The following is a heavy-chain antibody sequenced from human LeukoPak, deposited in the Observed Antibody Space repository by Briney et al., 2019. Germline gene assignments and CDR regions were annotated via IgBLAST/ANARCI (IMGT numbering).Heavy chain of an antibody. CDR1: GFTFSSYW. Sequence: GGSLRLSCAASGFTFSSYWMNWARQAPGKGLEWVASINHNGNVNYYVDSVKGRFTISRDNAKNSLYLQMSNLRAEDTAVYYCARDYDSSGYYASSYGMDVWGQGTTVTVSS. V-gene: IGHV3-7*03. D-gene: IGHD3-22*01. J-gene: IGHJ6*02. CDR2: INHNGNVN. CDR3: ARDYDSSGYYASSYGMDV.